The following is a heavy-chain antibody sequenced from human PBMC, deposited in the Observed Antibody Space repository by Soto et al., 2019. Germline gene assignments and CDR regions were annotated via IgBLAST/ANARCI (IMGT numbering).Heavy chain of an antibody. J-gene: IGHJ4*02. CDR1: GFTFSSYG. CDR3: AKDHDSSGYGSLLFDY. CDR2: ISYDGSNK. D-gene: IGHD3-22*01. V-gene: IGHV3-30*18. Sequence: PGGSLRLSCAASGFTFSSYGMHWVRQAPGKGLEWVAVISYDGSNKYYADSVKGRFTISRDNSKNTLYLQMNSLRAEDTAVYYCAKDHDSSGYGSLLFDYWGQGT.